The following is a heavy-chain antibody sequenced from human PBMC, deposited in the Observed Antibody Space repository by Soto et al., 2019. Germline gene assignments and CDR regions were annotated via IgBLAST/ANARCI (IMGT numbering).Heavy chain of an antibody. CDR3: AKTNVSIFGVVMPAFDI. V-gene: IGHV3-23*01. Sequence: PGGSLRLSCAASGFTFSSYAMSWVRQAPGKGLEWVSAISGSGGSTYYADSVKGRFTISRDNSKNTLYLQMNSLRAEDTAVYYCAKTNVSIFGVVMPAFDIWGQGTMVTVSS. CDR2: ISGSGGST. CDR1: GFTFSSYA. J-gene: IGHJ3*02. D-gene: IGHD3-3*01.